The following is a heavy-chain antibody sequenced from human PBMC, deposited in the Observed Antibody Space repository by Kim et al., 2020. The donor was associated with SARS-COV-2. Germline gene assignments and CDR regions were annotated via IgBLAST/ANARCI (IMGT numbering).Heavy chain of an antibody. V-gene: IGHV1-69*13. CDR1: GGTFSSYA. Sequence: SVKVSCKASGGTFSSYAISWVRQAPGQGLEWMGGIIPIFGTANYAQKFQGRVTITADESTSTAYMELSSLRSEDTAVYYCAGTYSGYDLGLDYWGQGTLVTVSS. J-gene: IGHJ4*02. D-gene: IGHD5-12*01. CDR2: IIPIFGTA. CDR3: AGTYSGYDLGLDY.